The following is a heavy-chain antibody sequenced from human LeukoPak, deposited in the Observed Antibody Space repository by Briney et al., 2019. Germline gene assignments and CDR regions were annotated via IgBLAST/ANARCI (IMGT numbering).Heavy chain of an antibody. CDR3: ARDPRYHYYDSSGYYG. V-gene: IGHV4-59*12. Sequence: SETLSLTCTVSGGSISSYYWSWIRQPPGKGLEWIGYIYYSGSTNYNPSLKSRVTISVDTSKNQFSLKLSSVTAADTAVYYCARDPRYHYYDSSGYYGWGQGTLVTVSS. CDR2: IYYSGST. J-gene: IGHJ4*02. CDR1: GGSISSYY. D-gene: IGHD3-22*01.